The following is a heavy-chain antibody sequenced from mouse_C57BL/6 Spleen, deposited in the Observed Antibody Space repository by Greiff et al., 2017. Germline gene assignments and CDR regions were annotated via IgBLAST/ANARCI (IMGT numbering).Heavy chain of an antibody. CDR1: GYTFTSYW. CDR3: ANETGTKNFDY. V-gene: IGHV1-52*01. CDR2: IDPSDSEP. D-gene: IGHD4-1*01. J-gene: IGHJ2*01. Sequence: QVQLKQPGAELVRPGSSVKLSCKASGYTFTSYWMHWVKQRPIQALEWIGNIDPSDSEPHYNQKFKDKATLTVDQSSITAYMQLSRLTCEDSADYYWANETGTKNFDYWGQGTTLTVSS.